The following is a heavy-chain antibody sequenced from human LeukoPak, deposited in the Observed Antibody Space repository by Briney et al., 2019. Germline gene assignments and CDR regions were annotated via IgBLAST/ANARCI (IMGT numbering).Heavy chain of an antibody. CDR3: ARGIAVAGTDY. CDR1: GFTFTNHG. CDR2: IWYDGSSK. D-gene: IGHD6-19*01. V-gene: IGHV3-33*01. Sequence: GGSLRLSCAASGFTFTNHGFHWVRQAPGKGLEWVALIWYDGSSKVYADSVKGRFTISRDDSKNTLYLQMNSLRAEDTAVYYCARGIAVAGTDYWGQGTLVTVSS. J-gene: IGHJ4*02.